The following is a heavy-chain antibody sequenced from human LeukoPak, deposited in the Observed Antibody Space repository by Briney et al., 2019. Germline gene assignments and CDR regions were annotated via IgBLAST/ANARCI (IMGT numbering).Heavy chain of an antibody. Sequence: PGGSLRLSCVVSGFTFSSYAMSWVRQAPGKGLEWVSGISAGGGTTYDTDSAKGRFTFSRDNSKNTLYLQMNSLRAEDTAVYFCARAMMVVANLWGVYDYWGQGTLVTVSS. V-gene: IGHV3-23*01. D-gene: IGHD3-22*01. J-gene: IGHJ4*02. CDR1: GFTFSSYA. CDR2: ISAGGGTT. CDR3: ARAMMVVANLWGVYDY.